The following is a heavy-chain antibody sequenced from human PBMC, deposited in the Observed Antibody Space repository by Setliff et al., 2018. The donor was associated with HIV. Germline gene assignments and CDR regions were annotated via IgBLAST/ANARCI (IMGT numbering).Heavy chain of an antibody. D-gene: IGHD7-27*01. CDR2: ISGNGRTT. CDR1: GFTFTDYY. Sequence: PGGSLRLSCAASGFTFTDYYISWIRQAPGEGLEWISYISGNGRTTYYADSVEGRFTISRDNAKNSVYLQMSSLRAEDTALYFCSRDRDTHWGPNWFDPWGQGTLVTVSS. J-gene: IGHJ5*02. CDR3: SRDRDTHWGPNWFDP. V-gene: IGHV3-11*04.